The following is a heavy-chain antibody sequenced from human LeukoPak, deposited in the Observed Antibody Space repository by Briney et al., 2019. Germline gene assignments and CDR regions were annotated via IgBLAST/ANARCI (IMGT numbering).Heavy chain of an antibody. D-gene: IGHD5-24*01. CDR1: GFTFSSYA. J-gene: IGHJ4*02. CDR2: ISYDGSNK. CDR3: ARGIYSGDGYNPLGY. Sequence: GGSLRLSCAASGFTFSSYAMHWVRQAPGKGLEWVAVISYDGSNKYYADSVKGRFTISRDNSKNTLYLQMNSLRAEDTAVYYCARGIYSGDGYNPLGYWGQGTLVTVSS. V-gene: IGHV3-30*04.